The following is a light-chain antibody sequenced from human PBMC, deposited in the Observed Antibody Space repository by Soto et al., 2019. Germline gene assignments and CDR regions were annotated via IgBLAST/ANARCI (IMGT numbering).Light chain of an antibody. CDR2: GAS. CDR1: QSVSSSY. Sequence: EIVLTQSPGTMSLSPWERATLSCRASQSVSSSYLAWYQQKPGQAPRLLIYGASSRATGIPDRFSGSGSGTDFTLTISRLEPEEFAVYYCQQYGSSPFTFGPGTKVDIK. CDR3: QQYGSSPFT. J-gene: IGKJ3*01. V-gene: IGKV3-20*01.